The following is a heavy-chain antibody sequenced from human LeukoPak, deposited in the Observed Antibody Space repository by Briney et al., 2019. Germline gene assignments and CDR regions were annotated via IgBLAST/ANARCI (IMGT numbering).Heavy chain of an antibody. CDR1: GGSFSGYY. Sequence: SETLSLTCAVYGGSFSGYYWSWIRQPPGKGLEWIGEINHSGSTNYNPSLKSRVTISVDTSKNQFSLKLSSVTAADTAVYYCARHLLITYYYDSSGYKHDAFDIWGQGTMVTVSS. CDR2: INHSGST. CDR3: ARHLLITYYYDSSGYKHDAFDI. J-gene: IGHJ3*02. D-gene: IGHD3-22*01. V-gene: IGHV4-34*01.